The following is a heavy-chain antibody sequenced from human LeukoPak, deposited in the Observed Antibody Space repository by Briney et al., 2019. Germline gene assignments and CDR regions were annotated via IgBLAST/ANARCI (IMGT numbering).Heavy chain of an antibody. V-gene: IGHV5-10-1*01. Sequence: GESLKISCKGSGYSFTSYWISWVRQMPGKGLEWMGRVDPSDSYTNYSPSFQGHVTISADKSISTAYLQWSSLKASDTAMYYCARAYSGYDSSYYYYGMDVWGKGTTVTVSS. CDR1: GYSFTSYW. CDR2: VDPSDSYT. CDR3: ARAYSGYDSSYYYYGMDV. J-gene: IGHJ6*04. D-gene: IGHD5-12*01.